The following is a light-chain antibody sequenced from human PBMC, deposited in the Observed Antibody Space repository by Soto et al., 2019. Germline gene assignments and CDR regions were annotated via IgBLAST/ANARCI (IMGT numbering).Light chain of an antibody. V-gene: IGLV2-14*01. CDR1: SSDVGGYNY. CDR2: EVS. J-gene: IGLJ3*02. CDR3: SSFTSINTGV. Sequence: QSALTQPASVSGSPGQSITISCTGTSSDVGGYNYVSWYQQHPGKAPKLMIYEVSNRPSGVSNRFFGSKSGNTASLTISGLQTEDEADYHCSSFTSINTGVFGGGTKLTVL.